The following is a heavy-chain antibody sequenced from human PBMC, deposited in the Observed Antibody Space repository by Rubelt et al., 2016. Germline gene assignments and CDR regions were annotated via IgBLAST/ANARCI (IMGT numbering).Heavy chain of an antibody. V-gene: IGHV3-73*01. CDR3: ARLGWELLGLDY. CDR1: GFTFSDSA. CDR2: IRSKVNNYAT. Sequence: QVGGPGGGLVQPGGSLKLSCAASGFTFSDSAMHWVRQASGKGLEWVGRIRSKVNNYATTYAASVKDRFTISRDDSKNTAYLQMNSLKTEDTAVYYCARLGWELLGLDYWGQGTLVTVSS. J-gene: IGHJ4*02. D-gene: IGHD1-26*01.